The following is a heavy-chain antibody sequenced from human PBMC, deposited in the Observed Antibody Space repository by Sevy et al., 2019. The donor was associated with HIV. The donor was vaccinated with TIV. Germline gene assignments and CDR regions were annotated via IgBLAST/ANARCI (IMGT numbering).Heavy chain of an antibody. D-gene: IGHD3-22*01. V-gene: IGHV6-1*01. Sequence: KQSQTLSLTCAISGDSVSTNSDAWSWIRLSPSRGLEWLGRTYYRSKWYNDYAVSVKSRMTIIADTSKNQYSLQLKSVTPEDTAVYDGARGRDYDSGDGGFDYWGQGTLVTVSS. J-gene: IGHJ4*02. CDR3: ARGRDYDSGDGGFDY. CDR2: TYYRSKWYN. CDR1: GDSVSTNSDA.